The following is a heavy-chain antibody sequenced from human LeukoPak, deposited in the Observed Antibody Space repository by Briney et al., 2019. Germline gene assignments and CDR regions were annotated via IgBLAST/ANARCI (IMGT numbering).Heavy chain of an antibody. CDR1: GFTFTSSA. V-gene: IGHV1-58*01. CDR2: IVVGSGNT. D-gene: IGHD3-3*01. J-gene: IGHJ6*03. Sequence: SVKVSCKASGFTFTSSAVQWVRQARGQRLEWIGWIVVGSGNTNYAQKFQERVTITRDMSTSTAYMELSSLRSEDTAVYYCAAEESYYDFWSGYPDVTYYMDVWGKGTTVTVSS. CDR3: AAEESYYDFWSGYPDVTYYMDV.